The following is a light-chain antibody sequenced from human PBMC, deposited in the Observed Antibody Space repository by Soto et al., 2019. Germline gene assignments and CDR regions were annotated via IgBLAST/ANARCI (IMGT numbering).Light chain of an antibody. CDR2: GAS. J-gene: IGKJ2*01. CDR3: QQYHNWPPQYT. Sequence: EIVMTQSPASLSVSPGDGATLSCRASQSVASNVAWYQQKPGQGPRLLIHGASTSAVGVPARFSGSGSGTVFTLTISSLQSEDFAVYYCQQYHNWPPQYTFGQGTKLQIK. CDR1: QSVASN. V-gene: IGKV3-15*01.